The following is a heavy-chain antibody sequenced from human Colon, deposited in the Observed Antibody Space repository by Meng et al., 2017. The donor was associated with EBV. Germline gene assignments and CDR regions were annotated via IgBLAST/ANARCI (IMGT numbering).Heavy chain of an antibody. V-gene: IGHV4-38-2*01. Sequence: SESLCGVIPQPPGEGLGWCGTIDNYGSPTHNPSRKSRVTITLTTSKNQFFLKLRSVTAADTAVYFCARKWNKDGDSDYWGQGTLVTVSS. CDR3: ARKWNKDGDSDY. J-gene: IGHJ4*02. CDR2: IDNYGSP. CDR1: SESL. D-gene: IGHD4-17*01.